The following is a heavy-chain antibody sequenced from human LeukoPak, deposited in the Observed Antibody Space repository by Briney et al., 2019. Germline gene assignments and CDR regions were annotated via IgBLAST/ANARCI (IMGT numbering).Heavy chain of an antibody. Sequence: ASAKVSCKTSGYSFTDYYMHWVRQAPGQGLEWMGWINPNSGGTSSAQKFQGRVTMTRDTSISTVYMEVSWLTSDDTAIYYCARADRLHGGPYLIGPWGQGTLVTVSS. V-gene: IGHV1-2*02. CDR3: ARADRLHGGPYLIGP. CDR2: INPNSGGT. CDR1: GYSFTDYY. D-gene: IGHD2-21*01. J-gene: IGHJ5*02.